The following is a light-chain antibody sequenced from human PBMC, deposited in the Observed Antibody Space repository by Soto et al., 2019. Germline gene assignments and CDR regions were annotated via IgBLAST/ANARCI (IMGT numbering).Light chain of an antibody. J-gene: IGKJ1*01. Sequence: IQMTQSPSTLSASVGDRVTISCRASQNIKNGLGWYQQKPGKAPKLLIYSASSLKSGVPSRFSGSGSGTDFILTISGPQPEDFATYFCLQDFTYPRTFGQGTKVDIK. CDR3: LQDFTYPRT. V-gene: IGKV1-6*01. CDR2: SAS. CDR1: QNIKNG.